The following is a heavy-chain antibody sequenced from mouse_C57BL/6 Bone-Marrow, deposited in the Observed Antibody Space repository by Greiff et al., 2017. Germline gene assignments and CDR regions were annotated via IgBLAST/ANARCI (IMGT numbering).Heavy chain of an antibody. CDR2: INPNNGGT. CDR3: AIYGSSYAMDY. CDR1: GYTFTDYY. D-gene: IGHD1-1*01. J-gene: IGHJ4*01. Sequence: EVQLQQSGPELVKPGASVKISCKASGYTFTDYYLNWVKQSHGKSLEWIGDINPNNGGTSNNQKFKGKATLTVDKSSSTAYMALRSLTSEDSAVYYCAIYGSSYAMDYWGQGTSVTVSS. V-gene: IGHV1-26*01.